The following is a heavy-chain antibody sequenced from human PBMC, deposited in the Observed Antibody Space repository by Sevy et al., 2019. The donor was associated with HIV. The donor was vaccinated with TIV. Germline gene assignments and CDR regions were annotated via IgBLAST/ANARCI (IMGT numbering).Heavy chain of an antibody. CDR2: IKSKTDSGTT. D-gene: IGHD3-22*01. CDR3: TTAPFTMISS. V-gene: IGHV3-15*01. J-gene: IGHJ5*02. CDR1: GFTFSNAW. Sequence: GWSLRLSCAGSGFTFSNAWMSWVRQAPGKGLEWIGRIKSKTDSGTTDYAAPVKGRFTISRDDSIKTLYLQMNSLKTEDTAVYYCTTAPFTMISSWGPGTLVTVSS.